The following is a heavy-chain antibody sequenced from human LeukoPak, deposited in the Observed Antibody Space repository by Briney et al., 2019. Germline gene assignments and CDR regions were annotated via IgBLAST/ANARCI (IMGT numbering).Heavy chain of an antibody. CDR1: GGSISSYF. V-gene: IGHV4-4*09. J-gene: IGHJ4*02. D-gene: IGHD6-13*01. CDR3: ARAVGLSAAAGLFDY. Sequence: PSETLSLTCTVSGGSISSYFWSWIRQPPGRRLEWIGYIYSGGNTNYSPSLRSRVTFSVDTSKNQFSLKLRSVTAADTAVYYCARAVGLSAAAGLFDYWGQGTLVTVSS. CDR2: IYSGGNT.